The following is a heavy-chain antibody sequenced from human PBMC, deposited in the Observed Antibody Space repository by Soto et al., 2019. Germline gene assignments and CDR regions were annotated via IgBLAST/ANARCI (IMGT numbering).Heavy chain of an antibody. CDR3: AREEVVVVPAAMPYNWFDP. CDR1: DDSINSDKYY. V-gene: IGHV4-31*03. D-gene: IGHD2-2*01. CDR2: IYYSGST. Sequence: PSETLSLTCSVSDDSINSDKYYWGWIRQPPGKGLEWIGYIYYSGSTYYNPSLKSRVTISVDTSKNQFSLKLSSVTAADTAVYYCAREEVVVVPAAMPYNWFDPWGQGTLVTVSS. J-gene: IGHJ5*02.